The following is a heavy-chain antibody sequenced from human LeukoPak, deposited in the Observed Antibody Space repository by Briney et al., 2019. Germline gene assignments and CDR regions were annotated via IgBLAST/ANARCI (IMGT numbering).Heavy chain of an antibody. V-gene: IGHV4-34*01. CDR1: GGSFSGYY. CDR3: ARGLWFGELSDYYGMDV. Sequence: SETLSLTCAVYGGSFSGYYWSWIRQPPGKGLEWIGEINHRGSTSYNPSLKSRVTISVDTSKNQFSLKLSSVTAADTAVYYCARGLWFGELSDYYGMDVWGQGTTVTVSS. CDR2: INHRGST. J-gene: IGHJ6*02. D-gene: IGHD3-10*01.